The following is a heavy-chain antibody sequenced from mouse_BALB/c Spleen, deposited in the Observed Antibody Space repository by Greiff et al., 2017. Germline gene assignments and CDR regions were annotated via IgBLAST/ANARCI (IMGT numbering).Heavy chain of an antibody. CDR1: GYTFTSYW. Sequence: VQLQQPGAELVKPGASVKMSCKASGYTFTSYWINWVKQRPGQGLEWIGDIYPGSGSTNYDEKFKSKATLTVDTSSSTAYMQLSSLTSEDSAVYYCTRYGYDVGYWGQGTTLTVSS. CDR3: TRYGYDVGY. D-gene: IGHD2-2*01. CDR2: IYPGSGST. J-gene: IGHJ2*01. V-gene: IGHV1-55*01.